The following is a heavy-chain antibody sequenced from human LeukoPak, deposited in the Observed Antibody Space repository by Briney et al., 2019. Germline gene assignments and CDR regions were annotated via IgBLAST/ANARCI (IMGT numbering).Heavy chain of an antibody. CDR1: GFTFSSYG. CDR3: ATYDILTGSDAFDI. V-gene: IGHV3-30*02. Sequence: GGSLRLSCAASGFTFSSYGMHRVRQAPGKGLEWVAFIRYDGSNKYYADSVKGRFTISRDNSENTLYLHVNSLRAEDTAVYYCATYDILTGSDAFDIWGQGTMVTVSS. J-gene: IGHJ3*02. D-gene: IGHD3-9*01. CDR2: IRYDGSNK.